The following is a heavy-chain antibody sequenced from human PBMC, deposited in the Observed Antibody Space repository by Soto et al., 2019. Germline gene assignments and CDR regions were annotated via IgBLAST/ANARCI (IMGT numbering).Heavy chain of an antibody. V-gene: IGHV1-18*01. CDR1: GYSFTSYG. Sequence: QVHLVQSGAEVRKPGASVKVSCKASGYSFTSYGISWVRQAPGQGLEWMGWISTDNGNTSYAHNLQGRVSMTLDPSTSTAYIELWSLGSDDTAVYYCARDVPDTSLFFSYYGMDVWGQGTTVTVSS. CDR3: ARDVPDTSLFFSYYGMDV. D-gene: IGHD2-21*01. J-gene: IGHJ6*02. CDR2: ISTDNGNT.